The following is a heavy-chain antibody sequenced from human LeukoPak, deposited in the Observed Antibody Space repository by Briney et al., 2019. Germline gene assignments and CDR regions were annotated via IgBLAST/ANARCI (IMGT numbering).Heavy chain of an antibody. D-gene: IGHD6-19*01. V-gene: IGHV3-23*01. CDR3: AKDSDHGGSGWYWGYYFDC. J-gene: IGHJ4*02. CDR1: GFTFSSYA. CDR2: ISGSGAST. Sequence: GGSLRLSCAASGFTFSSYAMTWVRQAPGKGLEWVSAISGSGASTYYADSLKGRFTISRDNSKNTLYLQMNNLKAEDTAVYYCAKDSDHGGSGWYWGYYFDCWGQGALVTVSS.